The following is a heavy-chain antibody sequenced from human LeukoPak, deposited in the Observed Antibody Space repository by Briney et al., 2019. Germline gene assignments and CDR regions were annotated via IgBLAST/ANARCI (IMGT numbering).Heavy chain of an antibody. J-gene: IGHJ3*02. D-gene: IGHD4-23*01. V-gene: IGHV4-39*07. Sequence: SETLSLTCTVSGGSISSSSYYWGWIRQPPGKGLEWIGSIDYSGSTYYNPSLKSRVTISVDRSKNQFSLKLSSVTAADTAVYYCAKSYYGSNSVRAFDIWGQGTMVTVSS. CDR2: IDYSGST. CDR1: GGSISSSSYY. CDR3: AKSYYGSNSVRAFDI.